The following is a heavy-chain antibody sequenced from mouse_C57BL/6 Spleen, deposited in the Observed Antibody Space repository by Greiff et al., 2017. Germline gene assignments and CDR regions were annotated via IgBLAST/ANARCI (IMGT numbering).Heavy chain of an antibody. Sequence: EVKVVESGGGLVKPGGSLKLSCAASGFTFSSYAMSWVRQTPEKRLEWVATISDGGSYTYYPDNVKGRFTISRDNAKNNLYLQMSHLKSEDTAMYYWARDGGYPEGYFDVCGTETTVTVSS. V-gene: IGHV5-4*01. CDR1: GFTFSSYA. CDR3: ARDGGYPEGYFDV. J-gene: IGHJ1*03. CDR2: ISDGGSYT.